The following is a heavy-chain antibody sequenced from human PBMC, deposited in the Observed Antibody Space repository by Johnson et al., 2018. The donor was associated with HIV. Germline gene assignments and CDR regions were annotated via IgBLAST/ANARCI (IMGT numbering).Heavy chain of an antibody. CDR3: AREGGYSGRYYGHDAFDI. J-gene: IGHJ3*02. V-gene: IGHV3-20*04. CDR2: INWNGGST. D-gene: IGHD1-26*01. CDR1: GFTFDDYG. Sequence: VQLVESGGGVVRPGGSRRLSCAASGFTFDDYGMSWVRQAPGKGLEWVSGINWNGGSTVYADSVKGRFTISRDNAKKSLFLQMNSLKAEDTAFYYCAREGGYSGRYYGHDAFDIWGQGTMVTVSS.